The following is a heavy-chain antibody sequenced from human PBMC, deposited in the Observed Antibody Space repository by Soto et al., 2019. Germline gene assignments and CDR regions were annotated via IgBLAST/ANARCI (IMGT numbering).Heavy chain of an antibody. J-gene: IGHJ6*03. D-gene: IGHD3-9*01. CDR1: GGSFSGYY. CDR2: INHSGST. V-gene: IGHV4-34*01. CDR3: ARHPFDILTGYYPDYYMDV. Sequence: PSETLSLTCAVYGGSFSGYYWSWIRQPPGKGLEWIGEINHSGSTNYNPSLKSRVTISVDTSKNQFSLKLSSVTAADTAVYYCARHPFDILTGYYPDYYMDVWGKGTTVTVSS.